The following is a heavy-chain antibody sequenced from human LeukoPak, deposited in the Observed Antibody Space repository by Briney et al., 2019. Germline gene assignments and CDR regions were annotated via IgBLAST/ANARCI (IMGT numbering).Heavy chain of an antibody. J-gene: IGHJ4*02. D-gene: IGHD5-18*01. CDR1: GGSISSGGYS. V-gene: IGHV4-30-2*01. Sequence: SQTLSLTCAVSGGSISSGGYSWSWIRQPPGKGLEWIGYIYHSGSTYYNPSLKSRVTISVDRSKNQFSLKLSSVTAADTAVYYCARGRAAMVTRFDYWGQGTLATVSS. CDR2: IYHSGST. CDR3: ARGRAAMVTRFDY.